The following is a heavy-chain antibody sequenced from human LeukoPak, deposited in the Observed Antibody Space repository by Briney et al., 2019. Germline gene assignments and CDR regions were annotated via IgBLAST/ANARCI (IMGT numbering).Heavy chain of an antibody. D-gene: IGHD3-22*01. J-gene: IGHJ3*02. CDR1: GYTFTSYD. CDR3: AFDSSGYYYVGKGAFDI. Sequence: EASVKVSCKASGYTFTSYDINWVRQATGQGLEWMGWMNPNSGNTGYAQKFQGRVTMTRNTSISTAYMELSSLRSEDTAVYYCAFDSSGYYYVGKGAFDIWGQGTMVTVSS. CDR2: MNPNSGNT. V-gene: IGHV1-8*01.